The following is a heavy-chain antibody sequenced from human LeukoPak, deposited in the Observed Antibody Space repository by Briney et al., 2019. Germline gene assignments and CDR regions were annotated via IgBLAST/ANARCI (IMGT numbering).Heavy chain of an antibody. J-gene: IGHJ4*02. CDR3: ARDPLTDYDFWSGYPY. CDR2: INPNSGGT. V-gene: IGHV1-2*06. D-gene: IGHD3-3*01. Sequence: GASVKVSCKASGYTFTGYYMHWVRQAPGQGLEWMGRINPNSGGTNYAQKFQGRVTMTRDTSISTAYMELSRLRSGDTAVYYCARDPLTDYDFWSGYPYWGQGTLVTVSS. CDR1: GYTFTGYY.